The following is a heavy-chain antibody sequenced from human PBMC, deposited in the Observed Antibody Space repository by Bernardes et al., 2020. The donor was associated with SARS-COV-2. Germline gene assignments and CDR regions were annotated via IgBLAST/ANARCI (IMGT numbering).Heavy chain of an antibody. J-gene: IGHJ4*02. CDR2: MNPNSGNT. V-gene: IGHV1-8*01. CDR3: ARGRRVYDILTGYYPSSTYYFDY. D-gene: IGHD3-9*01. CDR1: GYTFTNND. Sequence: ASVKDSCKASGYTFTNNDINWVRQAAGQGLEWMGWMNPNSGNTGCAQKFQGRVIMTRNTSITTAYMELSSLRSEDTAVYFCARGRRVYDILTGYYPSSTYYFDYWGQGTLVTVSS.